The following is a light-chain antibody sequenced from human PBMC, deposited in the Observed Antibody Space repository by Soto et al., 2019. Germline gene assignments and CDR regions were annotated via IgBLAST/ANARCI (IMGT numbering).Light chain of an antibody. CDR3: QQYHDWRT. J-gene: IGKJ1*01. CDR2: GAS. Sequence: EIVMTQSPDTLSVSPGERVTLSCRASQSISSNLAWYQQKPGQAPRLLLYGASTRATDIPARFSGSGSGTEFTPTISSLQSEDVAVYYCQQYHDWRTFGQGTKVEIK. CDR1: QSISSN. V-gene: IGKV3-15*01.